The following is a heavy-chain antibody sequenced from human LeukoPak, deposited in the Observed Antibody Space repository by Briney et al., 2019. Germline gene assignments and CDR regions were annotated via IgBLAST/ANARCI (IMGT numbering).Heavy chain of an antibody. V-gene: IGHV3-23*01. D-gene: IGHD3-22*01. CDR2: LSGSGGST. CDR3: ATHGYDSSAVYFDY. CDR1: GFTFSSYA. J-gene: IGHJ4*02. Sequence: GGSLRLSCAASGFTFSSYAMSWVRQAPGKGLEWVSSLSGSGGSTYYAHSGKGRFAISRDNSKNTLYLQMNSLRAEDTAVYYCATHGYDSSAVYFDYWGQGTLVTVSS.